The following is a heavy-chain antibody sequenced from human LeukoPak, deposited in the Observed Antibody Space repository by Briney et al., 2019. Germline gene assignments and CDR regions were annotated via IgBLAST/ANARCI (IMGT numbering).Heavy chain of an antibody. J-gene: IGHJ4*02. V-gene: IGHV1-24*01. Sequence: ASVKVSCKVSGYTLTELSMHWVRQAPGKGLEWMGGFDPEAGETIYAQKFQGRVTMTEDTSTDTAYMELSSLRSEDTAVYYCATVCSGGSCYWADYWGQGTLVTVSS. CDR3: ATVCSGGSCYWADY. CDR1: GYTLTELS. D-gene: IGHD2-15*01. CDR2: FDPEAGET.